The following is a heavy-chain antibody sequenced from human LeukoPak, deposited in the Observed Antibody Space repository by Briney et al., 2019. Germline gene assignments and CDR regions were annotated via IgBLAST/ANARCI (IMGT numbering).Heavy chain of an antibody. J-gene: IGHJ4*02. V-gene: IGHV3-7*03. CDR3: ARGGTLWFGESRFDY. CDR2: IKQDGSEK. Sequence: PGGSLRLSCAASGFTFSSYWVSWVRQAPGKGLEWVANIKQDGSEKYYVDSVKGRFTISRDNAKNSLYLQMNSLRAEDTAVYLCARGGTLWFGESRFDYWGQGTLVTVSS. D-gene: IGHD3-10*01. CDR1: GFTFSSYW.